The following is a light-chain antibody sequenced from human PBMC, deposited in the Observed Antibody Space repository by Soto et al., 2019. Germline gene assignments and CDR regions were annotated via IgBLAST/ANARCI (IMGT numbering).Light chain of an antibody. CDR1: SSNIGAGYD. V-gene: IGLV1-40*01. CDR2: VNN. CDR3: QSYDSSLSGSTV. J-gene: IGLJ2*01. Sequence: QSVLTQPPSVSGAPGQRVTISCTGRSSNIGAGYDVHWYQQLPGTAPKLLIYVNNNRPSGVPDRFSGSKSGTSASLAITGLQAEDEADYYCQSYDSSLSGSTVFGGGTKLTVL.